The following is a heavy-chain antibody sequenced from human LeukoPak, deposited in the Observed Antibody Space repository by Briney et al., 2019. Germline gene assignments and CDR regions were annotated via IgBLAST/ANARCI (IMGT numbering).Heavy chain of an antibody. D-gene: IGHD3-10*01. CDR2: INHSGST. Sequence: PSETLSLTCAVYGGSFSGYYWSWIRQPPGKGLEWIGEINHSGSTNYNPSLKSRVTISVDTSKNQFSLKLSSVTAADTAVYYCARGSGLWSGRFDYWGQGTLVTVSS. CDR3: ARGSGLWSGRFDY. J-gene: IGHJ4*02. CDR1: GGSFSGYY. V-gene: IGHV4-34*01.